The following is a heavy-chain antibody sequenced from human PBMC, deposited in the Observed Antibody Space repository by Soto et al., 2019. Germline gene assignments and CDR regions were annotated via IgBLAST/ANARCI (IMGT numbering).Heavy chain of an antibody. CDR3: AGLPYSNYGYMEV. D-gene: IGHD4-4*01. CDR1: GGSISSYY. Sequence: SETLSLTCTVSGGSISSYYWSWIRQPPGKGLEWIGYIYYSGSTNYNPSLKSQVTISVDTSKNQFSLKLSSVTAADTAVYYCAGLPYSNYGYMEVWGKGTTVTVSS. J-gene: IGHJ6*03. CDR2: IYYSGST. V-gene: IGHV4-59*08.